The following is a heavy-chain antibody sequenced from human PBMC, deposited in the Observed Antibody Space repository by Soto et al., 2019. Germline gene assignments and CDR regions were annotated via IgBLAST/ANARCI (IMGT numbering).Heavy chain of an antibody. Sequence: WESLKISCKGSGYSFTSYWISWVRQMPGKGLEWMGRIDPSDSYTNYSPSFQGHVTISADKSISTAYLQWSSLKASDTAMYYCARHGVVGGSANDAFDIWGQGTMVTVSS. J-gene: IGHJ3*02. V-gene: IGHV5-10-1*01. CDR2: IDPSDSYT. CDR1: GYSFTSYW. D-gene: IGHD1-26*01. CDR3: ARHGVVGGSANDAFDI.